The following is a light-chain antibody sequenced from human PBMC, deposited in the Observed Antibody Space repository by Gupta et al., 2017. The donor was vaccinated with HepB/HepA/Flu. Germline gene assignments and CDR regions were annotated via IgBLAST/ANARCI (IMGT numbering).Light chain of an antibody. CDR3: QSYDSSLSGSV. J-gene: IGLJ2*01. Sequence: QSVLTQPPPVSGAPGQRVTISCTGSSSNIGAGYDVHWYPQLPGTAPPLLSYGNSNRPSGVPDRFSGSKSGTSASLAITGLQAEDEADYYCQSYDSSLSGSVFGGGTKLTVL. CDR2: GNS. CDR1: SSNIGAGYD. V-gene: IGLV1-40*01.